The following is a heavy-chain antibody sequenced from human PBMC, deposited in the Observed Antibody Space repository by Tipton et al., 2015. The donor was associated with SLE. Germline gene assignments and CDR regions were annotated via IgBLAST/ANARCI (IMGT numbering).Heavy chain of an antibody. D-gene: IGHD2-2*02. CDR1: GYTFTSYD. CDR2: MNPNSGNT. J-gene: IGHJ6*04. CDR3: AMIGGCSSTSCYRAPMDV. Sequence: QSGPEVKKPGASVKVSCKASGYTFTSYDINWVRQATGQGLEWMGWMNPNSGNTGYAQKFQGRVTMTRNTSISTAYMELSSLRSGDTAVYYCAMIGGCSSTSCYRAPMDVWGKGTTVTVSS. V-gene: IGHV1-8*01.